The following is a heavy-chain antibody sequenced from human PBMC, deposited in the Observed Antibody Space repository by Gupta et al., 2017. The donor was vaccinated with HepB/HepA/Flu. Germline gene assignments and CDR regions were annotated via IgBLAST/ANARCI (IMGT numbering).Heavy chain of an antibody. J-gene: IGHJ3*02. CDR3: ARDARPLWFGELSLPNDAFDI. CDR1: GGSFSGYY. Sequence: QVQLQQWGAGLLKPSETLSLTCAVYGGSFSGYYWRWIRQPPGKGLEWIGEINHSGSTNYNPSLKSRVTISVDTSKNQFSLKLSSVTAADTAVYYCARDARPLWFGELSLPNDAFDIWGQGTMVTVSS. V-gene: IGHV4-34*01. CDR2: INHSGST. D-gene: IGHD3-10*01.